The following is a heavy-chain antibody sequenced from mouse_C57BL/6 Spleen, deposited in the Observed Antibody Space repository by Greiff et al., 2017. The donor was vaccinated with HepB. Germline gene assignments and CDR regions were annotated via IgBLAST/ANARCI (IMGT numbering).Heavy chain of an antibody. J-gene: IGHJ1*03. V-gene: IGHV5-16*01. Sequence: EVMLVESEGGLVQPGSSMKLSCTASGFTFSDYYMAWVRQVPEKGLEWVANINYDGSSTYYLDSLKSRFIISRDNAKNILYLQMSSLKSEDTATYYCARELLRYHWYFDVWGTGTTVTVSS. D-gene: IGHD1-1*01. CDR3: ARELLRYHWYFDV. CDR1: GFTFSDYY. CDR2: INYDGSST.